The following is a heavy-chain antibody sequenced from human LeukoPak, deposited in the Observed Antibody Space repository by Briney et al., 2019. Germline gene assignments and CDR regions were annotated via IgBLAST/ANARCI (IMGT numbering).Heavy chain of an antibody. V-gene: IGHV3-23*01. D-gene: IGHD2-2*01. CDR3: AKDHCSSTRCYVFDY. CDR2: ISGSGGSP. Sequence: GGSLRLPCAASGFTFSSYAMSWVREAPGKGLEGVSAISGSGGSPYYADSVKGRFTISRDNSKTTLYLQMHSLRAEDTAVYYCAKDHCSSTRCYVFDYWGQGTLVTVSS. J-gene: IGHJ4*02. CDR1: GFTFSSYA.